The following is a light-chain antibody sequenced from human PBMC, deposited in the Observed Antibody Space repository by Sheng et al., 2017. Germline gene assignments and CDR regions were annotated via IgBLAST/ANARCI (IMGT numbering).Light chain of an antibody. CDR2: SAS. J-gene: IGKJ1*01. V-gene: IGKV3-20*01. Sequence: EIVLTQSPGTLSLSPGERGTLSCRASQSITSRNLAWYQQKPGQAPRLLIYSASNRATGIPDRFSGSGSGTDFTLTISRLEPEDFAVYHCHQYGSSPGTFGQGTKVEIK. CDR1: QSITSRN. CDR3: HQYGSSPGT.